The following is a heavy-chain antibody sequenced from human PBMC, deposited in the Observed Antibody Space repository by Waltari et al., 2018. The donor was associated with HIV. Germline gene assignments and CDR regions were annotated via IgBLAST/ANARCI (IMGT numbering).Heavy chain of an antibody. CDR2: INPNSGGT. D-gene: IGHD2-15*01. CDR3: ARSLVVVAATIYYYGMDV. V-gene: IGHV1-2*02. J-gene: IGHJ6*02. CDR1: GYTFTGYY. Sequence: QEQLVQSGAEVKKHGAQVKVSCKASGYTFTGYYMHWVRQATGQGLEWMGWINPNSGGTNYAQKFQGRVTMTRDTSISTAYMELSRLRSDDTAVYYCARSLVVVAATIYYYGMDVWGQGTTVTVSS.